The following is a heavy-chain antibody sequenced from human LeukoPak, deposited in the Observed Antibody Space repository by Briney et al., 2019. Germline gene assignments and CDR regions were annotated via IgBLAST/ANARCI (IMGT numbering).Heavy chain of an antibody. CDR2: IYYSGST. J-gene: IGHJ4*02. Sequence: SQTLSLTCTVSGGSISRGVYYWSWIRQHPGKGLEWIGYIYYSGSTNYNPSLKSRVTISVDTSKNQFSLKLSSVTAADTAVYYCARSPLRYFDWSYYFDYWGQGTLVTVSS. CDR3: ARSPLRYFDWSYYFDY. CDR1: GGSISRGVYY. V-gene: IGHV4-61*08. D-gene: IGHD3-9*01.